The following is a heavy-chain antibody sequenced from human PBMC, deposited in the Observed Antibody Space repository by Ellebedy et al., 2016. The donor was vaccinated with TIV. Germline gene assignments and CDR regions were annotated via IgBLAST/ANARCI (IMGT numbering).Heavy chain of an antibody. J-gene: IGHJ6*02. CDR1: GGTFSSYA. D-gene: IGHD2-15*01. CDR2: ISAYNGNT. V-gene: IGHV1-18*01. CDR3: ARPAAGSQDPIDPYYYYGMDV. Sequence: ASVKVSXKASGGTFSSYAISWVRQAPGQGLEWMGWISAYNGNTNYAQKLQGRVTMTTDTSTSTAYMELRSLRSDDTAVYYCARPAAGSQDPIDPYYYYGMDVWGQGTTVTVSS.